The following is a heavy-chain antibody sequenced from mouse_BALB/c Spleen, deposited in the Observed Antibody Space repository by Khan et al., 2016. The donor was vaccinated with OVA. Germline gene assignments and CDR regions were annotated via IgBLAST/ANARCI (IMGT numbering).Heavy chain of an antibody. CDR1: GYSITTDYA. CDR3: ARVYGGDIDY. D-gene: IGHD3-3*01. CDR2: ISYNGNT. J-gene: IGHJ2*01. V-gene: IGHV3-2*02. Sequence: VQLQQSGPGLVKPSQSLSLTCTVTGYSITTDYAWNWIRQFPGNKLEWMGFISYNGNTKYNPSLKSRIFLTRDTSKNQFFLQLKSVTTEDTARYYCARVYGGDIDYWGQGTTLTVSS.